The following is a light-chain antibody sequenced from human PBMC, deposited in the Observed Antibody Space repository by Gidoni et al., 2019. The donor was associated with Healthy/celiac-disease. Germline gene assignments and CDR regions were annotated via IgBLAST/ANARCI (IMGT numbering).Light chain of an antibody. CDR2: AAS. V-gene: IGKV1-8*01. J-gene: IGKJ1*01. CDR3: QQYYSSPWT. CDR1: QGISTS. Sequence: AIRMTQSPSSFSASTGDRVTIPRRASQGISTSLAWYQQKPGKAPKLLIYAASTLQSGVPSRFSGSGSGTDFTLTISCLQSEDFAIYYCQQYYSSPWTFGQGTKVEIK.